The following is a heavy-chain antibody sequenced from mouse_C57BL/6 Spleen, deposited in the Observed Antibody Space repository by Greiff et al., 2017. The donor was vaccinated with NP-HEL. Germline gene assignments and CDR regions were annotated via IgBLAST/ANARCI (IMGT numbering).Heavy chain of an antibody. CDR3: ARSRRDY. CDR1: GYTFTSYW. D-gene: IGHD1-1*01. J-gene: IGHJ2*01. CDR2: IYPGSGST. Sequence: QVQLQQPGAELVKPGASVKMSCKASGYTFTSYWLTWVKQRPGQGLEWIGDIYPGSGSTNYNEKFKSKATLTVDTTSSTAYMQLSSLTSEDYAVDNCARSRRDYWGKGTTLTVSA. V-gene: IGHV1-55*01.